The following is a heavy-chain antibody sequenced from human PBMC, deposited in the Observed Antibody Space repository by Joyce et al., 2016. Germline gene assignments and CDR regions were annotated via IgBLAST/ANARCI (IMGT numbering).Heavy chain of an antibody. D-gene: IGHD3-22*01. CDR3: ARAGYYHTSGYYYPNFDY. Sequence: QVQLQQSGPGLVKPSQTLSLTCAISGDSVSSNRAAWNWIRQSPSRGLEGLGRTYYRTKSNNDYAVSVKSRITINPDTPKNQFSLQLNSVTPEDAAVYYCARAGYYHTSGYYYPNFDYWGPGTLVTVSS. CDR1: GDSVSSNRAA. J-gene: IGHJ4*02. V-gene: IGHV6-1*01. CDR2: TYYRTKSNN.